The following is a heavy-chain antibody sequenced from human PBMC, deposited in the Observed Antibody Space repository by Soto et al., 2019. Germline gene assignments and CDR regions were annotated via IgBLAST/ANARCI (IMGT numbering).Heavy chain of an antibody. D-gene: IGHD2-2*01. CDR1: GYTFTSYG. CDR2: ISAYNGNT. Sequence: QVQLVQSGAEVKKPGASVKVSCKASGYTFTSYGISWVRQAPGQGLEWMGWISAYNGNTNYAQKLQGRVTMTTDTSTSTAYTELRSLRSDDTAVYYCARDTIVLVPAAIRYYYYGMDVWGQGTTVTVSS. V-gene: IGHV1-18*01. CDR3: ARDTIVLVPAAIRYYYYGMDV. J-gene: IGHJ6*02.